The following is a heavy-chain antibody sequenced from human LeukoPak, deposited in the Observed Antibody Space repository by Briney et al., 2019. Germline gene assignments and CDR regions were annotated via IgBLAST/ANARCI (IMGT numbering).Heavy chain of an antibody. CDR2: IYPGGSDT. Sequence: GESLKISCKGSGYSFTSYWIGWVRQMPGKGLGWMGIIYPGGSDTRYSPSFQGQVTISADKSISTAYLQWSSLKASDTAMYYCARRYPDMITFGGVIVNRGAFDIWGQGTMVTVSS. D-gene: IGHD3-16*02. CDR3: ARRYPDMITFGGVIVNRGAFDI. J-gene: IGHJ3*02. V-gene: IGHV5-51*01. CDR1: GYSFTSYW.